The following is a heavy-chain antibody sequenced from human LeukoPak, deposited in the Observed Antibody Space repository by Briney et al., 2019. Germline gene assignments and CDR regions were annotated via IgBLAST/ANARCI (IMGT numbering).Heavy chain of an antibody. D-gene: IGHD1-26*01. Sequence: PGGSLRLSCTSSGFTFGDYAMNWVRQAPGKGLEWVGFIRSRAYGGTPEYAASVKGRFTISRDDSKSIAYVQMDSLKTEDTAVYYCTSLKMSASSYYYFYYMDVWGKGTTVTVSS. CDR3: TSLKMSASSYYYFYYMDV. CDR1: GFTFGDYA. CDR2: IRSRAYGGTP. J-gene: IGHJ6*03. V-gene: IGHV3-49*04.